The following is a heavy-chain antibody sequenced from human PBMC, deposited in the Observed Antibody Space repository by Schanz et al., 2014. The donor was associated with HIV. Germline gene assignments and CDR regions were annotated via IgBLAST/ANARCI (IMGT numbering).Heavy chain of an antibody. D-gene: IGHD3-22*01. CDR1: GFSFDSFG. Sequence: VQLVESGGGVVQPGRSLRLSCVASGFSFDSFGMHWVRQAPGKGLEWVAVISYDGVNKHFADSVKGRFTISRDNSKNTLYLQMTTLRIDDTAVYYCAKPEYDSRGNSQSHFDSWGQGTLVTVSS. J-gene: IGHJ4*02. CDR2: ISYDGVNK. CDR3: AKPEYDSRGNSQSHFDS. V-gene: IGHV3-30*18.